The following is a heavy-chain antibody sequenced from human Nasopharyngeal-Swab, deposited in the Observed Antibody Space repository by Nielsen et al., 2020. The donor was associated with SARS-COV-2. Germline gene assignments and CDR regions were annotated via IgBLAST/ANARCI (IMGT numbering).Heavy chain of an antibody. CDR3: ARDRGSYYGSGVWYYYGTDV. Sequence: WIRQPPGKGLEWIGYIYYSGSTNYNPSLKSRVTISVDTSKNQFSLKLSSVTAADTAVYYCARDRGSYYGSGVWYYYGTDVWGQGTTVTVSS. CDR2: IYYSGST. D-gene: IGHD3-10*01. V-gene: IGHV4-59*01. J-gene: IGHJ6*02.